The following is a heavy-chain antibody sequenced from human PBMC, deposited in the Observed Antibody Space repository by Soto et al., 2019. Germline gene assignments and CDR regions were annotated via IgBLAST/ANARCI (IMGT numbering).Heavy chain of an antibody. D-gene: IGHD3-16*01. CDR3: ARGTGLGGGWFDP. J-gene: IGHJ5*02. V-gene: IGHV3-21*01. CDR1: GFTFSTYT. Sequence: GGSLRLSCAASGFTFSTYTMNWVRQAPGKGLEWVSSISSSSSSYIYYADSAKGRFTISRDNAKNSLYLQMNSLRAEDTAVYYCARGTGLGGGWFDPWGQGTLVTVSS. CDR2: ISSSSSSYI.